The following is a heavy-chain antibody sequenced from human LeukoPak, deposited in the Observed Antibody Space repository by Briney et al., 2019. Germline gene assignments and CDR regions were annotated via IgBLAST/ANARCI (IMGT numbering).Heavy chain of an antibody. D-gene: IGHD2-2*01. V-gene: IGHV1-18*01. CDR1: GYTFTSYG. CDR3: ARSSPQPHYYYYMDV. J-gene: IGHJ6*03. Sequence: GASVKVSCKASGYTFTSYGISWVRQAPGQGLEWMGWISAYNGNTNYAQKLQGRVTMTTDTSTSTAYMELRSLRSDDTAVYYCARSSPQPHYYYYMDVWGKGTTVTVSS. CDR2: ISAYNGNT.